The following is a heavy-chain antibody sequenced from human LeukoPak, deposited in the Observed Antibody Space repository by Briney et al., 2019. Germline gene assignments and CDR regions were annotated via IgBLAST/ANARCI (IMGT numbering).Heavy chain of an antibody. D-gene: IGHD6-19*01. J-gene: IGHJ6*02. CDR3: ASQGAVKEKDYYYYGMDV. Sequence: ASVKVSCRASGYTFTGYYMHWVRQAPGQGLEWMGRINPNSGGTNYAQKFQGRVTMTRDTSISTAYMELSRLRSDDTAVYYCASQGAVKEKDYYYYGMDVWGQGTTVTVSS. CDR2: INPNSGGT. V-gene: IGHV1-2*06. CDR1: GYTFTGYY.